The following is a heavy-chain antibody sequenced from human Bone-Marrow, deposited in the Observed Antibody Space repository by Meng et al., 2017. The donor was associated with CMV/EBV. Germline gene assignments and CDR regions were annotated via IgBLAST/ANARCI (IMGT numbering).Heavy chain of an antibody. D-gene: IGHD1-26*01. CDR2: ISGSGGST. V-gene: IGHV3-23*01. CDR3: AKVNSGSYGTLFSDY. J-gene: IGHJ4*02. CDR1: AFTFSTYA. Sequence: SAFTFSTYAMSWVRQAPGKGLEWISAISGSGGSTYYADSVKGRFTISRDDSKDTLYLRMNSLRAEDTAVYYCAKVNSGSYGTLFSDYWGQGTLVTVSS.